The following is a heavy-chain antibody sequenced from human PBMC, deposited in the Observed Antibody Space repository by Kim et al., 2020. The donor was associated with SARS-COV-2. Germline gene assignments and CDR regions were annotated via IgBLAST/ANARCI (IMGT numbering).Heavy chain of an antibody. J-gene: IGHJ3*02. Sequence: SETLSLTCTVSGGSISSYYWSWIRQPPGKGLEWIGYIYYSGSTNYNPSLKSRVTISVDTSKNQFSLKLSSVTAADTAVYYCAGYSSSWYHTSAFDIWGQGTMVTVSS. CDR3: AGYSSSWYHTSAFDI. V-gene: IGHV4-59*13. D-gene: IGHD6-13*01. CDR1: GGSISSYY. CDR2: IYYSGST.